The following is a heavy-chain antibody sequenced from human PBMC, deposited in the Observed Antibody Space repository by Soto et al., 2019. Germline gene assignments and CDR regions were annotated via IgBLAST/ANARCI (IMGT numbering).Heavy chain of an antibody. V-gene: IGHV3-7*03. Sequence: GGSLRLSCAASGFTFSTYWMTWVRQAPGEGLEWVARMNQDGSEKYYVDSVKGRFTISRDNAKNSLYLQMNSLRPEDTAVYYCARVATPISRNDHWGQGTLVT. CDR3: ARVATPISRNDH. CDR2: MNQDGSEK. J-gene: IGHJ4*02. CDR1: GFTFSTYW. D-gene: IGHD2-2*02.